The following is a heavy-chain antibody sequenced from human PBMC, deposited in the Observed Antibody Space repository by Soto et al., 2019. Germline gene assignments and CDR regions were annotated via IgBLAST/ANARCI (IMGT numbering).Heavy chain of an antibody. CDR2: ISGGT. CDR1: GFIFSAFD. J-gene: IGHJ4*02. Sequence: GGSLRLSCAASGFIFSAFDMTWVRQAPGKGLGWVSSISGGTYYADSVKGRFTISRDNFKNTLYLQMNSLRAEDTAVYYCAIGGPGGPLGHWGQGTLVTVSS. CDR3: AIGGPGGPLGH. D-gene: IGHD3-10*01. V-gene: IGHV3-23*01.